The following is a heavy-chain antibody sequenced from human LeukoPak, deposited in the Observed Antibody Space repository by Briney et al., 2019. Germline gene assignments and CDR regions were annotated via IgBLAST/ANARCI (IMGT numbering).Heavy chain of an antibody. CDR1: GGSISSGGYY. CDR3: ARAEPGIAVAGTSYAFDI. Sequence: SQTLSLTCTVSGGSISSGGYYWSWIRQPPGKGLEWIGYIYYSGSTNYNPSLKSRVTISVDTSKNQFSLKLSSVTAADTAVYYCARAEPGIAVAGTSYAFDIWGQGTMVTVSS. CDR2: IYYSGST. D-gene: IGHD6-19*01. J-gene: IGHJ3*02. V-gene: IGHV4-61*08.